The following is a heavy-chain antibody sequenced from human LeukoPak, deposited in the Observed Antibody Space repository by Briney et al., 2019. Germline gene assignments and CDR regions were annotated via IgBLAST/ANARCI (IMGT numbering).Heavy chain of an antibody. V-gene: IGHV3-30*03. CDR3: ARPKPDFWSGYCVYYFDY. D-gene: IGHD3-3*01. CDR2: ISYDGSNK. Sequence: PGGSLRLSCAASGFTFSSYSMNWVRQAPGKGLEWVAVISYDGSNKYYADSVKGRFTISRDNSKNTLYLQMNSLRAEDTAVYYCARPKPDFWSGYCVYYFDYWGQGTLVTVSS. CDR1: GFTFSSYS. J-gene: IGHJ4*02.